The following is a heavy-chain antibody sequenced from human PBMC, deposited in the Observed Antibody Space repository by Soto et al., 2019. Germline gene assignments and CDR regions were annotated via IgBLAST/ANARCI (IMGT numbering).Heavy chain of an antibody. V-gene: IGHV4-30-4*01. CDR1: GGSISSGDYY. CDR3: ARVGTYYYDSSGYYPMDY. D-gene: IGHD3-22*01. Sequence: QVQLQESGPGLVKPSQTLSLTCTVSGGSISSGDYYWSWIRQPPGQGLEWIGYIYYSGSTYYNPSLKSRVTISVDTSKNQFSLKLSSVTAADTAVYYCARVGTYYYDSSGYYPMDYWGQGTLVTVSS. CDR2: IYYSGST. J-gene: IGHJ4*02.